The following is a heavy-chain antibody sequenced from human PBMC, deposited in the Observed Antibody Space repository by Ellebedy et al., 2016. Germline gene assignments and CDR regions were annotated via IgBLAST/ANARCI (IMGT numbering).Heavy chain of an antibody. CDR1: GFTFSSYA. D-gene: IGHD4-11*01. CDR3: ATRSPREVTY. CDR2: ISDTGGRT. Sequence: GGSLRLSXPASGFTFSSYAMTWVRQSPGRGLEWVSAISDTGGRTYYADSVKGRFTISRDNSKNTLYLQMSSLRAEDTAVYYCATRSPREVTYWGQGSLVTISS. V-gene: IGHV3-23*01. J-gene: IGHJ4*02.